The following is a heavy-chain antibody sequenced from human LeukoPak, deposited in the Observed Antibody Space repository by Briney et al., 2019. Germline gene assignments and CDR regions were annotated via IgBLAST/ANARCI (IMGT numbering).Heavy chain of an antibody. CDR3: ARGVYDSSGHNWFDP. D-gene: IGHD3-22*01. CDR1: GYTFTGYY. CDR2: INPNSGGT. V-gene: IGHV1-2*02. J-gene: IGHJ5*02. Sequence: GASVKVSCKASGYTFTGYYMHWVRQAPGQGLEWMGWINPNSGGTNYAQKFQGRVTMTRDTSISTAYMELSRLRSDDTAVYYCARGVYDSSGHNWFDPWGQGTLVTVSS.